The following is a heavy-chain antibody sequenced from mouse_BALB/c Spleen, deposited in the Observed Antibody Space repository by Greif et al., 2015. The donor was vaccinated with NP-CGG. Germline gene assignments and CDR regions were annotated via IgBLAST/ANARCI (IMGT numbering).Heavy chain of an antibody. CDR1: GYTFTSYW. CDR3: ARVYGSSKAMDY. V-gene: IGHV1-87*01. D-gene: IGHD1-1*01. CDR2: IYPGDGDT. Sequence: QVQLQQSGAELARPGASVKLSCKASGYTFTSYWMQWVKQRPGQGLEWIGTIYPGDGDTRYTQKFKGKATLTADKSSSTAYMQLSSLASEDSAVYYCARVYGSSKAMDYWGQGTSVTVSS. J-gene: IGHJ4*01.